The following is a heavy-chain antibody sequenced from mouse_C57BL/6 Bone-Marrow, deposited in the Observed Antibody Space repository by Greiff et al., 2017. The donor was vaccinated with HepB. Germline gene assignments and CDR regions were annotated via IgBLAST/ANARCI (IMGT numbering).Heavy chain of an antibody. Sequence: QVHVKQPGAELVKPGASVKMSCKASGYTFTSYWITWVKQRPGQGLEWIGDIYPGSGSTNYNEKFKSKATLTVDTSSSTAYMQLSSLTSEDSAVYYCARTAHYYGSSYWYFDVWGTGTTVTVSS. V-gene: IGHV1-55*01. CDR2: IYPGSGST. CDR3: ARTAHYYGSSYWYFDV. J-gene: IGHJ1*03. D-gene: IGHD1-1*01. CDR1: GYTFTSYW.